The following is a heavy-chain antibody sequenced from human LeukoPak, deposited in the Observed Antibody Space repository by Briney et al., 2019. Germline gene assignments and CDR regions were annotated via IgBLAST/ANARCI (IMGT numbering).Heavy chain of an antibody. D-gene: IGHD3-22*01. CDR3: ARVLSGSWDWFDP. CDR2: INPDGSTT. Sequence: GGSLRLSCAASGFTFIRYWIHWVRQAPEKGLEWVSRINPDGSTTTYADSVKGRFTLSRDNAENTVYLQMNSLRAEDTAVYYCARVLSGSWDWFDPWGQGTLVTVSS. J-gene: IGHJ5*02. V-gene: IGHV3-74*01. CDR1: GFTFIRYW.